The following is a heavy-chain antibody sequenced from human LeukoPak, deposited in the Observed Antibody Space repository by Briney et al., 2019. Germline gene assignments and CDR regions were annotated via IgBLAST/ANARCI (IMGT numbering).Heavy chain of an antibody. J-gene: IGHJ4*02. CDR1: GYRFDNYY. V-gene: IGHV1-2*02. D-gene: IGHD7-27*01. Sequence: ASVKVSCKGSGYRFDNYYLHWVRQAPGQGLEWMGWINPNSGGTNYAQKFQGRVTMTRDTSISTAYMELSRLGSDDTAVYYCASVNWGKDFDYWGQGTLVTVSS. CDR3: ASVNWGKDFDY. CDR2: INPNSGGT.